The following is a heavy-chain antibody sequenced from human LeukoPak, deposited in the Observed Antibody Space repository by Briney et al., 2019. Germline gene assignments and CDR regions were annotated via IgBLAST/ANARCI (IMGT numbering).Heavy chain of an antibody. D-gene: IGHD1-26*01. CDR3: ASTISGSYYGSYYFDY. CDR1: GYTFTSYG. Sequence: ASVKVSCKASGYTFTSYGISWVRQAPGQGLEWMGWISAYNGNTNYAQKLQGRVTMTTDTSTSTAYMELRSLRSDDTAVYYCASTISGSYYGSYYFDYWGQGTLVTVSS. CDR2: ISAYNGNT. V-gene: IGHV1-18*01. J-gene: IGHJ4*02.